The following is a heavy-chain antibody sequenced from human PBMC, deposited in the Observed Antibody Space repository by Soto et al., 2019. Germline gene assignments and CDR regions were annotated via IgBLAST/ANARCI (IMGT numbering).Heavy chain of an antibody. V-gene: IGHV3-21*01. J-gene: IGHJ3*02. CDR1: GFTFSSYS. Sequence: EVLLVESGGGLVKPGGSLRLSCAASGFTFSSYSMNWVRQAPGKGLEWVSSISSSSSYIYYADSVMGRFTISRDNATNSLYLHMNSMRAEDTAVYFCARIQVGYDAFDIWGQGTMVTVSS. D-gene: IGHD2-15*01. CDR2: ISSSSSYI. CDR3: ARIQVGYDAFDI.